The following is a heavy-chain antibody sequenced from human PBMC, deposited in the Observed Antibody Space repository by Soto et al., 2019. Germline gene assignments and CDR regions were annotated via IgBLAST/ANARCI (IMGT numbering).Heavy chain of an antibody. CDR3: ARQGHNMITPNPFDY. CDR2: IYYSGST. J-gene: IGHJ4*02. CDR1: GGSISSYY. Sequence: SETLCLTCTVSGGSISSYYWSWIRQPPGKGLEWIGYIYYSGSTNYNPSLKSRVTISVDTSKNQFSLKLSSVTAADTAVYYCARQGHNMITPNPFDYWGQGTLVTVS. V-gene: IGHV4-59*08. D-gene: IGHD3-22*01.